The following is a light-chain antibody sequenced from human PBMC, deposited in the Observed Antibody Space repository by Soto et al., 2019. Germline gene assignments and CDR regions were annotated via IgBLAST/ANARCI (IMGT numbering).Light chain of an antibody. V-gene: IGKV3-11*01. J-gene: IGKJ3*01. CDR1: QSVGTF. CDR2: DAS. Sequence: EIVLTQSPATLSLSPGERATLSCRASQSVGTFLAWYQQKPGQAPRLLIYDASNRATGIPARFSGSGSGTDFTLTISSLAPEDFAVYFCQHRSNWPPFTFGPGTKVDIK. CDR3: QHRSNWPPFT.